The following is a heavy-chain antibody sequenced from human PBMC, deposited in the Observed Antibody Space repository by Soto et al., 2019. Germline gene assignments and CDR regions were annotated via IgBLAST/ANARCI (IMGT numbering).Heavy chain of an antibody. CDR1: GGSISSSDYY. J-gene: IGHJ4*02. Sequence: SETLSLTCTVSGGSISSSDYYWGWIRQPPGKGLEWIGNIYYSGSASYNPSLKSRVTISVDTSKNQVSLKLSSVTAADTAVYYCSRRYGSLFYYCGQGTPVTVSS. D-gene: IGHD5-18*01. CDR2: IYYSGSA. CDR3: SRRYGSLFYY. V-gene: IGHV4-39*07.